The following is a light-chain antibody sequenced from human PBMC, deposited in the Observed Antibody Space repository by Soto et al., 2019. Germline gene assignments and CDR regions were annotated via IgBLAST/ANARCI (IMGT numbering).Light chain of an antibody. CDR3: SSYTSSSTLV. J-gene: IGLJ2*01. Sequence: QSALTQPASVSGSPGQSITISCTGTSSDVGGYNYVSWYQQHPGKAPKLMIYDVSNRPSGVSNRFSGSKSGNTASLTISGLQAEHEADYYCSSYTSSSTLVFGGGTKPTVL. CDR1: SSDVGGYNY. V-gene: IGLV2-14*01. CDR2: DVS.